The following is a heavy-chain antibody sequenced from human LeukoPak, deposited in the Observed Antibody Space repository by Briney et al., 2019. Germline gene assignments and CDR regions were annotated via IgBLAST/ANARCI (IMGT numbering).Heavy chain of an antibody. CDR1: GFTFSSYA. Sequence: KPGGSLRLSCAASGFTFSSYAMHWVRQAPGKGLEWVANIKQDGSEKYYVDSVKGRFTISRDNAKNSLYLQMNSLRAEDTAVYYCARDQVTTMIVVVTHDAFDIWGQGTMVTVSS. CDR2: IKQDGSEK. J-gene: IGHJ3*02. D-gene: IGHD3-22*01. CDR3: ARDQVTTMIVVVTHDAFDI. V-gene: IGHV3-7*01.